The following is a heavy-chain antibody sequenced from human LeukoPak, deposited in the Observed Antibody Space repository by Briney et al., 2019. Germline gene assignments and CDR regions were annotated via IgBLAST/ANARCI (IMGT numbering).Heavy chain of an antibody. CDR1: GFTFNTYA. CDR2: ISGSGDST. V-gene: IGHV3-23*01. D-gene: IGHD3-10*01. CDR3: ARPQTYYYGSGSYYDY. J-gene: IGHJ4*02. Sequence: GGSLRLSCAASGFTFNTYAMSWVRQAPGKGLEWVSAISGSGDSTYYADSVKGRFTISRDNSKNTVYLQMNSLRAEDTAVYYCARPQTYYYGSGSYYDYWGQGTLVTVSS.